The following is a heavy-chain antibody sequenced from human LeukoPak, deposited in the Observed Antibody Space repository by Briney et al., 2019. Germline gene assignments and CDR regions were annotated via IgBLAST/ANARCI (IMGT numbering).Heavy chain of an antibody. J-gene: IGHJ4*02. V-gene: IGHV1-69*13. CDR2: IIPIFGTA. Sequence: ASVKVSCKASGYTFTSYDINWVRQAPGQGLEWMGGIIPIFGTANYAQKFQGRVTITADESTSTAYMELSSLRSEDTAVYYCARDRSSGWTKRFDYWGQGTLVTVSS. D-gene: IGHD6-19*01. CDR1: GYTFTSYD. CDR3: ARDRSSGWTKRFDY.